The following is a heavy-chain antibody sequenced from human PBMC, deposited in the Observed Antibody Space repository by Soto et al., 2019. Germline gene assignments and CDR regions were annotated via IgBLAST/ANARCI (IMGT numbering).Heavy chain of an antibody. J-gene: IGHJ5*02. CDR1: GFTFTSSA. CDR2: IVVGSGNT. CDR3: AADHSSSQVKFDP. V-gene: IGHV1-58*01. Sequence: ASVKVSCKASGFTFTSSAVQWVLEARGQRLEWIGWIVVGSGNTNYAQKFQERVTITRDMSTSTAYMELSSLRSEDTAVYYCAADHSSSQVKFDPWGQGTLVTVSS. D-gene: IGHD6-13*01.